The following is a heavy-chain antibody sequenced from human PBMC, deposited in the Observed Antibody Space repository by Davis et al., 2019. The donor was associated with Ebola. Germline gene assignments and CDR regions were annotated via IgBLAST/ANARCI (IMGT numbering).Heavy chain of an antibody. CDR3: ARYYGSGSYHYYYYGMDV. Sequence: GESLKISCAASGFTFSSYSMNWVRQAPGKGLEWVSSISSSSSYIYYADSVKGRFTISRDNAKNSLYLQMNSLRAEDTAVYYCARYYGSGSYHYYYYGMDVWGQGTTVTVSS. V-gene: IGHV3-21*01. D-gene: IGHD3-10*01. CDR2: ISSSSSYI. CDR1: GFTFSSYS. J-gene: IGHJ6*02.